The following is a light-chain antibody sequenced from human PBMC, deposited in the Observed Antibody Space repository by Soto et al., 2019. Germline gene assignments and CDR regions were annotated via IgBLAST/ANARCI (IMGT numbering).Light chain of an antibody. CDR1: QSVSSY. CDR2: DAS. CDR3: QQRSNWPPIT. V-gene: IGKV3-11*01. Sequence: EIVLTQSPGTLSLSPGEGATLSCRASQSVSSYLAWYQQKPGQAPRLLIYDASNRATGIPARFSGSGSGTDFTLTISSLEPEDFAVYYCQQRSNWPPITFGQGTRLE. J-gene: IGKJ5*01.